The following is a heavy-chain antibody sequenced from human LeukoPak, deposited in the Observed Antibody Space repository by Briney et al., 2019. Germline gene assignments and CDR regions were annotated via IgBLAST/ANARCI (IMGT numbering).Heavy chain of an antibody. D-gene: IGHD3-22*01. CDR2: IYTSGST. Sequence: SETLSLTCTVSGGSISSDYWSWIRQPAGKGLEWIGRIYTSGSTDYNPSLKSRVTMSADTFKNKFSLKVTSVTAADTAIYYCARGYYDSSGYYTEFANWGQGTLVTVSS. CDR3: ARGYYDSSGYYTEFAN. CDR1: GGSISSDY. J-gene: IGHJ4*02. V-gene: IGHV4-4*07.